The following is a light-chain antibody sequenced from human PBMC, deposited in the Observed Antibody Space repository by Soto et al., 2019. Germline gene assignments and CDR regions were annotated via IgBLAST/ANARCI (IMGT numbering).Light chain of an antibody. CDR3: QQYDNLRRSLT. Sequence: DIQMTQSPSSLPASVGDRVTITCQASQDISNYLNWYQQKPGKAPKLLIYDASNLETGVPSRFSGSGSGTDFTFTISSLQPEDIATYYCQQYDNLRRSLTFGGGTKV. CDR2: DAS. J-gene: IGKJ4*01. CDR1: QDISNY. V-gene: IGKV1-33*01.